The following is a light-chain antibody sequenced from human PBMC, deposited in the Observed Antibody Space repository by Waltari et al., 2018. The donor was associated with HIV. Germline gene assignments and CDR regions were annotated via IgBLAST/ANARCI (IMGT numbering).Light chain of an antibody. Sequence: DIQMTQSPSSLSASVGDRVTITCRASQGISSYLNWYQVKPGKAPKLLIYAASSLQSGVPSRFSGSGSGTDFTLTISSLQPEDFATYYCQQSYSTFPGLTFGGGTKVEIK. V-gene: IGKV1-39*01. CDR3: QQSYSTFPGLT. J-gene: IGKJ4*01. CDR2: AAS. CDR1: QGISSY.